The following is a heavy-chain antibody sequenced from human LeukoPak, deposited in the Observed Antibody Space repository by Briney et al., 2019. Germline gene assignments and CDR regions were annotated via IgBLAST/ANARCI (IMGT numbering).Heavy chain of an antibody. CDR1: GFTFSSYA. D-gene: IGHD5-24*01. Sequence: GGSLRLSCAASGFTFSSYAMHWVRQAPGKGLEWVAVISYDGSNKYYADSVKGRFTISRDNPKNTLYLQMNSLRAEDTAVYYCARWWNIRIEMVFDYWGQGTLVTVSS. J-gene: IGHJ4*02. CDR3: ARWWNIRIEMVFDY. V-gene: IGHV3-30-3*01. CDR2: ISYDGSNK.